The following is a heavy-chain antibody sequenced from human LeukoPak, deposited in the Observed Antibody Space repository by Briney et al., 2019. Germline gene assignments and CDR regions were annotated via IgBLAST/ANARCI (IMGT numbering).Heavy chain of an antibody. D-gene: IGHD6-25*01. V-gene: IGHV4-61*02. Sequence: SETLSLTCTVSGGSISSGSYYWTWIRQPAGKGLEWIGRIYTSGSTNYNPSLKSRVTISVDTSKNQFSLKLSSVTAADTAVYYCARVLAHGYHFDYWGQGTLVTVSS. CDR1: GGSISSGSYY. CDR3: ARVLAHGYHFDY. J-gene: IGHJ4*02. CDR2: IYTSGST.